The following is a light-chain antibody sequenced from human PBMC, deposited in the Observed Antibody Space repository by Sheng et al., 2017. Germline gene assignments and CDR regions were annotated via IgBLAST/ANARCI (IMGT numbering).Light chain of an antibody. V-gene: IGLV3-21*02. CDR1: DIGTKR. Sequence: SYVLTRPPSVSVAPGQTARITCGGTDIGTKRVHWYQHKPGQAPGLVVFDDSDRPSGIPERFSGSNSGNTATLTITTVEAGDEADYYCQVWDTSAPYWGMVFGGGTKVTVL. J-gene: IGLJ2*01. CDR3: QVWDTSAPYWGMV. CDR2: DDS.